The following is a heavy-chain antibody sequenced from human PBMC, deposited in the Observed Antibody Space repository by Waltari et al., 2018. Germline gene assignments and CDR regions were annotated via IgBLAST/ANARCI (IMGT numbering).Heavy chain of an antibody. J-gene: IGHJ4*02. D-gene: IGHD4-4*01. CDR3: AVWVYSGNIDY. Sequence: QLQLQESGPGLVKPSETLSLTCTVSGGSISSSSYYWGWIRQPPGKGLEWIGSIYYSGSTYYNPSLKSRVTISVDTSKNQFSLKLSSVTAADTAVYYCAVWVYSGNIDYWGQGTLVTVSS. CDR1: GGSISSSSYY. CDR2: IYYSGST. V-gene: IGHV4-39*07.